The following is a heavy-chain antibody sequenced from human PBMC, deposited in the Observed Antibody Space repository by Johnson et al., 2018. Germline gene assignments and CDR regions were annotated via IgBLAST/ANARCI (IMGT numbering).Heavy chain of an antibody. CDR1: GGSISSYY. CDR3: ARGAPVYSYGQKQTYGMDV. D-gene: IGHD5-18*01. CDR2: IYYSGST. V-gene: IGHV4-59*01. Sequence: QVQLQESGPGLVKPSETLSLTCTVSGGSISSYYWSWIRQPPGKGLEWIGYIYYSGSTNYNPSLKSRVTISADTSKNQFSLKLSSVTAADTAVYYCARGAPVYSYGQKQTYGMDVWGQGTTVTVSS. J-gene: IGHJ6*02.